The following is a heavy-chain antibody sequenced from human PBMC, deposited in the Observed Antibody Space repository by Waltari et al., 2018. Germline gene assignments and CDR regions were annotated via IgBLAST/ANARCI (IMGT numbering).Heavy chain of an antibody. D-gene: IGHD6-25*01. CDR1: GGSIRSGDYY. V-gene: IGHV4-30-4*08. J-gene: IGHJ4*02. CDR2: IYYSGST. CDR3: ARRVSTGWQYNYFDY. Sequence: QVQLQESGPGLVKPSQTLSLTCTVSGGSIRSGDYYWSWIRQPPGKGLEWIGYIYYSGSTYYNPSLKSRVTISVDTSKNQFSLKLSSVTAADTAVYYCARRVSTGWQYNYFDYWGQGTPVTVSS.